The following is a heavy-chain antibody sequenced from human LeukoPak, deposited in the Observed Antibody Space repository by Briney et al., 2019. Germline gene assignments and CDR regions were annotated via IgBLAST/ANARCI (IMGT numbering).Heavy chain of an antibody. Sequence: GGSLRLSCAASGFTFSSYSMNWVRQAPGKGLEWVSSISSSSSYIYYADSVKGRFTISRDNAKNSLYLQMNSLRAEDTAVYYCARAPPPFVVVPAATLGDFDYWGQGTLVTVSS. CDR1: GFTFSSYS. J-gene: IGHJ4*02. V-gene: IGHV3-21*01. CDR3: ARAPPPFVVVPAATLGDFDY. D-gene: IGHD2-2*01. CDR2: ISSSSSYI.